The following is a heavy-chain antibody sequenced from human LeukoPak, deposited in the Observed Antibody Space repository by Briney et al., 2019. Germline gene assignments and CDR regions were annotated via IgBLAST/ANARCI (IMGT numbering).Heavy chain of an antibody. CDR2: ISGSGGST. CDR1: GFTFSSYG. CDR3: AKDRGGYSYGYRVVYYMDV. J-gene: IGHJ6*03. V-gene: IGHV3-23*01. D-gene: IGHD5-18*01. Sequence: GGSLRLSCAASGFTFSSYGMSWVRQAPGKGLEWVSAISGSGGSTYYADSVKGRFTISRDNSKNTLYLQMNSLRAEDTAVYYCAKDRGGYSYGYRVVYYMDVWGKGTTVTISS.